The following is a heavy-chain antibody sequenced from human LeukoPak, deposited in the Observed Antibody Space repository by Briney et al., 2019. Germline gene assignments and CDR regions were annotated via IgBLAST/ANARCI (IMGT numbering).Heavy chain of an antibody. J-gene: IGHJ1*01. CDR1: GFTFSSSA. V-gene: IGHV3-23*01. D-gene: IGHD4-17*01. CDR3: ARDFGDYVSEYFQH. CDR2: ISASGGST. Sequence: GGSLRLSCAASGFTFSSSAMSWVRQVPGKGLEWVSGISASGGSTYYADSVKGRFTISRDNSRNTLYLQMISLRAEDTAVYYCARDFGDYVSEYFQHWGQGTLVTVSS.